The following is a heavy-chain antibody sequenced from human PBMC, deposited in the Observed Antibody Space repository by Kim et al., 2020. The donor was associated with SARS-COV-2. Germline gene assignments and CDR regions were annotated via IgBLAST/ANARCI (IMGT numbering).Heavy chain of an antibody. CDR2: IYSGGST. D-gene: IGHD3-10*01. J-gene: IGHJ3*02. CDR1: GFTVSSNY. Sequence: GGSLRLSCAASGFTVSSNYLSWVRQAPGKGLEWVSAIYSGGSTYYADSVEGRFTISRDNSKNTLYLQMNSLRAEDTAVYYSAREYGSGRVGAFDIWGQGTMVTVSS. CDR3: AREYGSGRVGAFDI. V-gene: IGHV3-53*01.